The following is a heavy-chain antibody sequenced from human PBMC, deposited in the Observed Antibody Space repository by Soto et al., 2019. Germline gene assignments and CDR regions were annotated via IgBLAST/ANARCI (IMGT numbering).Heavy chain of an antibody. V-gene: IGHV1-46*01. J-gene: IGHJ5*02. D-gene: IGHD1-26*01. CDR2: INPSDGDT. Sequence: ASVKVSCKASGYIFTNYYMHWVRQAPGQGLEWMGIINPSDGDTSYPQKFQGRVTMTRHTSTSTVYMDLSSLRSDDTAVYYCARDLSNGGSYFTAWGNWFDPWGQGTLVTVSS. CDR1: GYIFTNYY. CDR3: ARDLSNGGSYFTAWGNWFDP.